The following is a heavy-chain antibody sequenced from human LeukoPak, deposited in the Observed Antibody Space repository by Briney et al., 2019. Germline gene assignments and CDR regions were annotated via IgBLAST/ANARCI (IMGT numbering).Heavy chain of an antibody. J-gene: IGHJ4*02. Sequence: GGSLRLSCAASGFTFSSYWMSWVRQAPGRGLEWVANIKQDGSEKYYVDSVKGRFTISRDNAKNSLYLQMNSLRAEDTAVYYCARDPDFWSGYYGDYWGQGTLVTVSS. CDR3: ARDPDFWSGYYGDY. V-gene: IGHV3-7*01. CDR1: GFTFSSYW. D-gene: IGHD3-3*01. CDR2: IKQDGSEK.